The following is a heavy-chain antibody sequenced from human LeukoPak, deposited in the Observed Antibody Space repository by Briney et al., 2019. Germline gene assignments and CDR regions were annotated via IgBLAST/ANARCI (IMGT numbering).Heavy chain of an antibody. Sequence: GGSLRLSCAASGFIFDDYARHWVRQAPGKGLEWVSGISWNSGSIGYADSVKGRLSISRDNSKNTLYLQMNSLRTEDTAVYYCAKRDGYNSGPFDYWGQGTLVTVSS. D-gene: IGHD5-24*01. CDR3: AKRDGYNSGPFDY. CDR2: ISWNSGSI. J-gene: IGHJ4*02. CDR1: GFIFDDYA. V-gene: IGHV3-9*01.